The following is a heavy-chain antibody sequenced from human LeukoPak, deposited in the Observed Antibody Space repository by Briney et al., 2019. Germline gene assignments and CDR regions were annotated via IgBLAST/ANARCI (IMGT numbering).Heavy chain of an antibody. D-gene: IGHD3-22*01. CDR3: ARARGPTYYYDSRGLDY. CDR2: INHSGST. J-gene: IGHJ4*02. CDR1: GGSFSGYY. V-gene: IGHV4-34*01. Sequence: SETLSPTCAVYGGSFSGYYWSWIRQPPGKGLEWIGEINHSGSTNYNPSLKSRVTISVDTSKNQFSLKLSSVTAADTAVYYCARARGPTYYYDSRGLDYWGQGALVTVSS.